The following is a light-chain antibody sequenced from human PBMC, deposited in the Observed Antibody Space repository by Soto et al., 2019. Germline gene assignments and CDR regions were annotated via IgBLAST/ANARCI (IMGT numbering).Light chain of an antibody. CDR3: QQYNNWPPAWT. CDR2: GAS. V-gene: IGKV3-15*01. CDR1: QSVRSN. J-gene: IGKJ1*01. Sequence: EIVMTQSPATLSVSPLEIATLSFRASQSVRSNLAWYQQKPGQSPRLLIYGASTRATGIPARFSGSGSGTQFTLTISSLQSEDFAVYYCQQYNNWPPAWTFGQGTKVDIK.